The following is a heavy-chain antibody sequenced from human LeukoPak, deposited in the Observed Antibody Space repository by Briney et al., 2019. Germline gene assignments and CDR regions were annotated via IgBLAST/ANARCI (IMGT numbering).Heavy chain of an antibody. D-gene: IGHD3-22*01. CDR1: GDSTRTNY. V-gene: IGHV4-4*07. CDR3: ARLRYYDSSGYGVLWWYFDL. Sequence: SGTLSLTCTVSGDSTRTNYWSWIRQPAGKGLEWIGRIQPSGNTNYNPSLKSRLTLSVDTSKNQFSLKLTSVTAADTAVYYCARLRYYDSSGYGVLWWYFDLWGRGTLVPVSS. CDR2: IQPSGNT. J-gene: IGHJ2*01.